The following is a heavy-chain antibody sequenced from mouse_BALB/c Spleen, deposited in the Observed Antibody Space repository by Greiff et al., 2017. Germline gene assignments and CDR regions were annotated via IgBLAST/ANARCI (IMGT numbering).Heavy chain of an antibody. V-gene: IGHV14-3*02. CDR3: ARSADRDAMDY. CDR2: IDPANGNT. Sequence: EVQLQQSGAELVKPGASVKLSCTASGFNIKDTYMHWVKQRPEQGLEWIGRIDPANGNTKYDPKFQGKATITADTSSNTAYLQLSSLTSEDTAVYYCARSADRDAMDYWGQGTTLTVSS. J-gene: IGHJ4*01. CDR1: GFNIKDTY.